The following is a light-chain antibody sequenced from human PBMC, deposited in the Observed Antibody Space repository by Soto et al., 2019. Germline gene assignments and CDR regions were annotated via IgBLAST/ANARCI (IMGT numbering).Light chain of an antibody. CDR1: ALPKQY. CDR3: QSADGSGSYV. CDR2: KDS. J-gene: IGLJ1*01. V-gene: IGLV3-25*02. Sequence: SYELTQPPSVSVSPGQTARITCSGDALPKQYAYWYQQKPGQAPVVVIYKDSERPSGIPERFSGSSSGTTVTLTISGVQAEDEADYYCQSADGSGSYVFGTGTKVTVL.